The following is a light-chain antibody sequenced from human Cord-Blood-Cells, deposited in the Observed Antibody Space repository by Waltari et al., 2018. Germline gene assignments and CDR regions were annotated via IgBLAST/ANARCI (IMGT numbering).Light chain of an antibody. Sequence: EIVMTQSPATLSVSPGERATLSCRASHRVSSNLAWYQQKPGQAPRLLIDGAYTRATGIPARFSGSGSGTEFTLTSSSRQSEDFAVYYCQQYNNWPLTFGGGTKVESK. J-gene: IGKJ4*01. CDR1: HRVSSN. CDR2: GAY. CDR3: QQYNNWPLT. V-gene: IGKV3-15*01.